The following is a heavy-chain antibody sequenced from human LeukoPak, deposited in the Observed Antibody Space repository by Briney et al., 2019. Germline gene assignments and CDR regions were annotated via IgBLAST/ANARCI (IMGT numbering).Heavy chain of an antibody. CDR3: ARHVQSPSVVVVAATLFDY. V-gene: IGHV4-39*01. CDR2: TYYSGRT. D-gene: IGHD2-15*01. J-gene: IGHJ4*02. CDR1: GGSISSSSYY. Sequence: ETLSLPCTVSGGSISSSSYYWGWIRQPPGKGLEWVGSTYYSGRTYYNPSLKSRVTISVDTSKNQFSLKLSSVTAADTAVYYGARHVQSPSVVVVAATLFDYWGQGTLVTVSS.